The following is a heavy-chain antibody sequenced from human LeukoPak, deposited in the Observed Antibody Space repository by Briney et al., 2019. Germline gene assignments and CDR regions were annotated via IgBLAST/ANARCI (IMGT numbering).Heavy chain of an antibody. D-gene: IGHD3-16*01. CDR3: ARTPPGGDVDH. J-gene: IGHJ4*02. V-gene: IGHV1-46*01. Sequence: ASVKVSCKASGYTFTSYYMHWVRQAPGQGLEWMGIINPSGGSTSYAQKFQGRVTITRNTPLSTAYMELSSLRSEDTAVYYCARTPPGGDVDHWGEGTLVTVSS. CDR1: GYTFTSYY. CDR2: INPSGGST.